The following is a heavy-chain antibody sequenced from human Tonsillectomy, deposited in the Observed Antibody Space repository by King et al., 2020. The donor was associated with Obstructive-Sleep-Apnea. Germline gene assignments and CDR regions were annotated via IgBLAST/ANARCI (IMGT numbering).Heavy chain of an antibody. CDR2: ISPNSGAT. D-gene: IGHD3-10*01. Sequence: QLVQSGAEVKKPGASVKVSCKASGYTFTGYYIHWVRQAPGQGLEWMGWISPNSGATKYAQKFQDRVTMTRDTSISTAYMDLSRLRSDDTAIYYCARDMSAYDSTSPAYWGQGTRVTVSS. J-gene: IGHJ4*02. CDR1: GYTFTGYY. V-gene: IGHV1-2*02. CDR3: ARDMSAYDSTSPAY.